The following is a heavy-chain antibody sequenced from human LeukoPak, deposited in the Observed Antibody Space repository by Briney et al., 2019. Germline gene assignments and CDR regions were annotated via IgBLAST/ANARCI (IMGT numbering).Heavy chain of an antibody. CDR2: MNHHGNT. D-gene: IGHD1-26*01. J-gene: IGHJ4*02. V-gene: IGHV4-34*01. CDR3: ARRPLVGGIDS. Sequence: KPSETLSLTCAVYGGSFSGHYWSWIRQPPGKGLEWIGEMNHHGNTNYNPSPKSRVTISVDTSKNQFSLRLSAVTAADTAVYYCARRPLVGGIDSWGQGALVTVSS. CDR1: GGSFSGHY.